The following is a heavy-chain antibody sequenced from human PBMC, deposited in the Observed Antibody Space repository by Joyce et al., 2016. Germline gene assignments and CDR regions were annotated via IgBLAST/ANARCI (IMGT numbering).Heavy chain of an antibody. D-gene: IGHD2-2*01. Sequence: QMQLVESGGGVVQPGRSLRLSCAASGFTFTSYAMHWVRQAPGKGLEWVACVSFDGSHKYYADSAKGRFTISRDNSKNTLYLQMNSLRAEDTAVYFCARDHCSSSICYFDYWGQGTLVTVSS. CDR2: VSFDGSHK. J-gene: IGHJ4*02. V-gene: IGHV3-30-3*01. CDR1: GFTFTSYA. CDR3: ARDHCSSSICYFDY.